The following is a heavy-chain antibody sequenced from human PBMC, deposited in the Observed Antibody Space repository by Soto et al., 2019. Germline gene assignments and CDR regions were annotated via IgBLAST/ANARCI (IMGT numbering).Heavy chain of an antibody. CDR1: GASVSTDGYY. CDR3: ARLRRLAPESTYYYHSKDV. Sequence: SETLSLTCTVSGASVSTDGYYWCWIRPPPGKGLEWIGYIYYTGITAYNPSLKSRLTPSLDTSNNQVSLKLRSVTAAYTAVYYCARLRRLAPESTYYYHSKDVWGQGTTVTVSS. CDR2: IYYTGIT. D-gene: IGHD3-10*01. J-gene: IGHJ6*02. V-gene: IGHV4-61*08.